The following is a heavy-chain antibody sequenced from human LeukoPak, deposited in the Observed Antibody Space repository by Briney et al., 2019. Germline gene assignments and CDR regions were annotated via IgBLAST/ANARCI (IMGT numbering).Heavy chain of an antibody. Sequence: PGGSLRLSCAASGFIFSSYWMTWVRQAPGKGLEWVANIKRDGSAINYVDSVKGRFTISRDNAKNSLYLQMSSLRAEDTAVYFCAREPTQPLRFGEFHPFDNWGQGTLVTVSS. CDR3: AREPTQPLRFGEFHPFDN. V-gene: IGHV3-7*01. CDR2: IKRDGSAI. CDR1: GFIFSSYW. D-gene: IGHD3-10*01. J-gene: IGHJ4*02.